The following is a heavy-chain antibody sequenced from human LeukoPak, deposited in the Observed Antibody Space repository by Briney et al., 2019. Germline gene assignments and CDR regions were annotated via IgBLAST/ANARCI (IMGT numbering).Heavy chain of an antibody. V-gene: IGHV3-15*01. D-gene: IGHD5-12*01. Sequence: GGSLRLSCAASGFTFSNAWMSWVRQAPGKGLEWVGRIKSKTDGGTTDYAAPVKGRFTISRDDSKNTLYLQMNSLKTEDTAVYYCTRHAPRSGYDLNYWGQGTLVTVSS. CDR1: GFTFSNAW. J-gene: IGHJ4*02. CDR2: IKSKTDGGTT. CDR3: TRHAPRSGYDLNY.